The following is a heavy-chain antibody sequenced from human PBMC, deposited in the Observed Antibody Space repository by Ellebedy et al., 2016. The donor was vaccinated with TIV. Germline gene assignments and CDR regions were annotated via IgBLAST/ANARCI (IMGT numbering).Heavy chain of an antibody. Sequence: GESLKISCAASGFTFNSYWMSWVRQAPGKGLEWVANIHQDGSEKHYVDSVKGRFTISRDNAKSSLYLQMNSLRAEDTAVYYCARVNYNSNLAVWGQGTTVTVSS. CDR2: IHQDGSEK. D-gene: IGHD4-11*01. V-gene: IGHV3-7*01. CDR1: GFTFNSYW. CDR3: ARVNYNSNLAV. J-gene: IGHJ6*02.